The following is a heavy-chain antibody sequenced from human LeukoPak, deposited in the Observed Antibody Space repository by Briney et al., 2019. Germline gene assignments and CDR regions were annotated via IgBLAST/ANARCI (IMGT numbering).Heavy chain of an antibody. Sequence: SQTLSLTCAISGDSVSSDGAAWNWIRQSPSRGLEWLGRTYYRSKWYNDYAVSVKSRITFNPDTSKNQFSLQLNSVTPEDTAVYYCARARVGDGYHPPPFDYWGQGTLVTVSS. CDR2: TYYRSKWYN. V-gene: IGHV6-1*01. CDR1: GDSVSSDGAA. J-gene: IGHJ4*02. D-gene: IGHD5-24*01. CDR3: ARARVGDGYHPPPFDY.